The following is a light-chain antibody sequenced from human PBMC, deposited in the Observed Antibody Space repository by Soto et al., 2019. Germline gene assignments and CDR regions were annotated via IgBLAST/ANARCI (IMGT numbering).Light chain of an antibody. CDR1: ISDVGGYNY. CDR2: EVS. V-gene: IGLV2-14*01. CDR3: SSYTTSTTYV. J-gene: IGLJ1*01. Sequence: QSALTQPASVSGSPGQSITISCTGTISDVGGYNYVSWYQQHPGKAPKLMIYEVSNRPSGVSDRLSGSKSGNTASLTISGLQAEDEADYYCSSYTTSTTYVFGTGTKVTVL.